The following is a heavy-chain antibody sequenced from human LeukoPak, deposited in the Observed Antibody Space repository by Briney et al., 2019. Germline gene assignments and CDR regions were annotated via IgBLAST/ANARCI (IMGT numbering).Heavy chain of an antibody. D-gene: IGHD3-10*01. CDR2: IKFDGSEP. CDR3: ASEPLLWFGDDAFDI. CDR1: GFTFSSYA. Sequence: GGSLRLSCAASGFTFSSYAMSWVRQAPGKGLEWVAFIKFDGSEPKYADSVKGRFTISRDNAKNSLYLQMNSLRAEDTAVYYCASEPLLWFGDDAFDIWGQGTMVTVSS. J-gene: IGHJ3*02. V-gene: IGHV3-33*08.